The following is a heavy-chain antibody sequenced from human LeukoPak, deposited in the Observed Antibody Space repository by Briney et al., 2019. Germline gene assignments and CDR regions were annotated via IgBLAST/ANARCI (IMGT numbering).Heavy chain of an antibody. D-gene: IGHD3-22*01. CDR1: GYTFTSYD. CDR3: ARGSSGYFPFYSDY. V-gene: IGHV1-18*01. Sequence: ASVKVSCKASGYTFTSYDINWVRQATGQGLEWMGWISAYNGNTNYAQKLQGRVTMTTDTSTSTAYMELRSLRSDDTAVYYCARGSSGYFPFYSDYWGQGTLVTVSS. CDR2: ISAYNGNT. J-gene: IGHJ4*02.